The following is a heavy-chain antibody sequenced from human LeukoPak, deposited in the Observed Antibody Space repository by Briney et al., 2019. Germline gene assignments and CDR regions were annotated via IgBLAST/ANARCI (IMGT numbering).Heavy chain of an antibody. D-gene: IGHD4-11*01. V-gene: IGHV3-48*02. J-gene: IGHJ3*02. CDR3: ARELHYAFDI. CDR1: GFTFSGYA. CDR2: IYSSDAT. Sequence: GGSLRLSCAASGFTFSGYAMNWVRQAPGKGLEWVSHIYSSDATYADSVKGRFSISRDNAKNSLFLQMNSLRDEDTAVYYCARELHYAFDIWGQGTMVTVSS.